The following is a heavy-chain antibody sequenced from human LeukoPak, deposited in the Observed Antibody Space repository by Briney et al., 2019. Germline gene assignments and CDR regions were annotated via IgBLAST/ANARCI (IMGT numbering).Heavy chain of an antibody. J-gene: IGHJ4*02. Sequence: SETLSLTCTVSGGSISSYYWSWIRRPAGKGLEWIGRICTSGSTNYNPSLKSRVTMSVDTSKNQFSLKLSSVTAADTAVYYCARDGGWYPYYFDYWGQGTLVTVSS. CDR3: ARDGGWYPYYFDY. CDR2: ICTSGST. D-gene: IGHD6-19*01. V-gene: IGHV4-4*07. CDR1: GGSISSYY.